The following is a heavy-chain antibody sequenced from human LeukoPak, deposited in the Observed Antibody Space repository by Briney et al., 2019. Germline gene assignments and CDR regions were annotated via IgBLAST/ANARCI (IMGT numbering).Heavy chain of an antibody. CDR2: INHSGST. D-gene: IGHD3-10*01. Sequence: PSETLSLTCAVYGGSFSGYYWSWIRQPPGKGLEWIGEINHSGSTNYNPSLKSRVTISVDTSKNQFSLKLSSVTAADTAVYYCAKGSPGQRVPGVYWGQGTLVTVSS. V-gene: IGHV4-34*01. CDR1: GGSFSGYY. CDR3: AKGSPGQRVPGVY. J-gene: IGHJ4*02.